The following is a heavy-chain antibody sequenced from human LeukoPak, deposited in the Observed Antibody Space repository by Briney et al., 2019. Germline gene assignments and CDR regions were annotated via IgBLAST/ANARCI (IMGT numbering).Heavy chain of an antibody. J-gene: IGHJ4*02. D-gene: IGHD5-18*01. Sequence: PGGSLRLSCAASGFTFSSYWMSWVRQAPGKGLEWVANIKQDGSEKYYVDSVKGRFTISRDNAKNSLSLQMNSLRADDTAVYYCARDGPTAYFDYWGQGILVTVSS. CDR2: IKQDGSEK. CDR3: ARDGPTAYFDY. CDR1: GFTFSSYW. V-gene: IGHV3-7*01.